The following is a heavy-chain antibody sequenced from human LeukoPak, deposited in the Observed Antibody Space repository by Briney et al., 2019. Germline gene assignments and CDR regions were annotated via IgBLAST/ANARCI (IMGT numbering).Heavy chain of an antibody. CDR1: GGTFSSYA. J-gene: IGHJ4*02. CDR3: ARVKCGGDCYGGVDY. D-gene: IGHD2-21*02. V-gene: IGHV1-69*13. CDR2: IIPIFGTA. Sequence: SVKVSCKASGGTFSSYAISWVRQAPGQGLEWMGGIIPIFGTANYAQKFQGRVTITADESTSTAYMELSSLRSEDTAVYYCARVKCGGDCYGGVDYWGQGTLVTVSS.